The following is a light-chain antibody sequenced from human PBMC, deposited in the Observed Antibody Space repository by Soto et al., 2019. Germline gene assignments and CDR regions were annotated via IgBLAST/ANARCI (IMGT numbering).Light chain of an antibody. Sequence: EIVMTQSPATLSVSPGERATLSCRASQSVSGNLAWYQQKPGQAPRLLIYGASTRATGIPARFSGSGSGTEFTLTISSLQSEDFAVYYCQQYNNPLTFGGGTKVDIK. CDR1: QSVSGN. CDR2: GAS. CDR3: QQYNNPLT. V-gene: IGKV3-15*01. J-gene: IGKJ4*01.